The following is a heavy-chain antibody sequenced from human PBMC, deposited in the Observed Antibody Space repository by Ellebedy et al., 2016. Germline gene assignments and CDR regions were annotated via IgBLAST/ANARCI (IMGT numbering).Heavy chain of an antibody. Sequence: GGSLRLXCAASGFHFTNYPMSWVRQSPGRGLEWVSTIDRSGGSTFYADLVRGRFTISRDNSKNAVFLQMERLRADDTAVYYCAKTYASGWGDSWGQGTRVTVSS. CDR3: AKTYASGWGDS. V-gene: IGHV3-23*05. D-gene: IGHD3-22*01. CDR1: GFHFTNYP. CDR2: IDRSGGST. J-gene: IGHJ4*02.